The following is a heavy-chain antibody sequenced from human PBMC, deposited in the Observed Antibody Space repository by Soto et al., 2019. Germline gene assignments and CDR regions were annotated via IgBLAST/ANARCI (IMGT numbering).Heavy chain of an antibody. CDR1: GYTFTSYG. J-gene: IGHJ5*02. CDR3: ARVNYGSGSTPPNWFDP. Sequence: GASVKVSCKASGYTFTSYGISWVRQAPGQGLEWMGWISAYNGNTNYAQKLQGRVTMTTDTSTSTAYMELRSLRSDDTAVYYCARVNYGSGSTPPNWFDPWGQGTLVTVSS. D-gene: IGHD3-10*01. CDR2: ISAYNGNT. V-gene: IGHV1-18*01.